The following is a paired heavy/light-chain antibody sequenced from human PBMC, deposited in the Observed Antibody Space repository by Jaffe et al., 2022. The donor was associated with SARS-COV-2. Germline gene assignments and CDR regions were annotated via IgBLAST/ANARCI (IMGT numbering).Heavy chain of an antibody. CDR2: IYYSGST. D-gene: IGHD3-9*01. Sequence: QLQLQESGPGLVKPSETLSLTCTVSGGSISSSSYYWGWIRQPPGKGLEWIGSIYYSGSTYYNPSLKSRVTISVDTSKNQFSLKLSSVTAADTAVYYCAIRYFDWTRSQYYFDYWGQGTLVTVSS. CDR3: AIRYFDWTRSQYYFDY. V-gene: IGHV4-39*01. CDR1: GGSISSSSYY. J-gene: IGHJ4*02.
Light chain of an antibody. CDR1: QSVSSSY. CDR2: DAS. V-gene: IGKV3D-20*01. Sequence: EIVLTQSPATLSLSPGERATLSCGASQSVSSSYLAWYQQKPGLAPRLLIYDASSRATGIPDRFSGSGSGTDFTLTISRLEPEDFAVYYCQQYGSSPLTFGPGTKVDIK. J-gene: IGKJ3*01. CDR3: QQYGSSPLT.